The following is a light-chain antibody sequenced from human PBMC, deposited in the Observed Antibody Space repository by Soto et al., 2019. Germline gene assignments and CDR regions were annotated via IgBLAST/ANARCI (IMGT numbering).Light chain of an antibody. CDR1: SNDIGTYDY. CDR2: GVH. Sequence: HSALTRPICVSGSPGHSIPISCTGKSNDIGTYDYVCWYQQHPGKAPRLLIHGVHNRSPGISGRFSASKSGLTASLTISGLQAEDEADYYCTAFSANRVYLFGPGTKVTVL. CDR3: TAFSANRVYL. J-gene: IGLJ1*01. V-gene: IGLV2-14*01.